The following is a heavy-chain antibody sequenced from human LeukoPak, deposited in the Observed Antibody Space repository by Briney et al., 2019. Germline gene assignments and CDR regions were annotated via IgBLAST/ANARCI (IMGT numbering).Heavy chain of an antibody. CDR2: FDPEDGET. Sequence: ASMKVSRKVSGYTLTELSMHWVRQAPGKGLEWMGGFDPEDGETIYAQKFQGRVTITEDTSTDTAYMELSSLRSEDTAVYYCATLADDSGSYYFDYWGQGTLVTVSS. CDR3: ATLADDSGSYYFDY. D-gene: IGHD1-26*01. V-gene: IGHV1-24*01. J-gene: IGHJ4*02. CDR1: GYTLTELS.